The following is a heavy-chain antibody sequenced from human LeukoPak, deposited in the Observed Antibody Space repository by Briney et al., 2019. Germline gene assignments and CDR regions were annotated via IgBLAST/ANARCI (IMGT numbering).Heavy chain of an antibody. J-gene: IGHJ5*02. CDR2: VSSRTGAI. CDR3: ARVAAGTADRGWFDP. Sequence: GGSLRLSCAASGFTFIDYSMNWVRQAPGKGLEWLSYVSSRTGAIYYADSVKGRFTISRDNAKNSLYLQMNSLRAEDTAVYYCARVAAGTADRGWFDPWGQGTLVTVSS. V-gene: IGHV3-21*05. CDR1: GFTFIDYS. D-gene: IGHD6-13*01.